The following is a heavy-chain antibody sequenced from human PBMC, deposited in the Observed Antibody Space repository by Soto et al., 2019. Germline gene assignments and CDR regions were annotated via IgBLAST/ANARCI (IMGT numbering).Heavy chain of an antibody. V-gene: IGHV1-46*01. CDR3: ARIDYDSSGPNEGCFDY. CDR2: INPSGGST. J-gene: IGHJ4*02. D-gene: IGHD3-22*01. CDR1: GYTFTSYY. Sequence: VASVKVSCKASGYTFTSYYMHWVRQAPGQGLEWMGIINPSGGSTSYARKFQGRVTMTRDTSTSTVYMELSSLRSEDTAVYYCARIDYDSSGPNEGCFDYWGQGTLVTVSS.